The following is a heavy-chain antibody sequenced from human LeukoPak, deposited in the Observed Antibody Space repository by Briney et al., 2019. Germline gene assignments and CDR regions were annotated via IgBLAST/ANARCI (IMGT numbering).Heavy chain of an antibody. CDR1: GFTFSNYN. CDR3: ARAGGVPITGSGYPNWFDP. D-gene: IGHD3-22*01. V-gene: IGHV3-21*01. J-gene: IGHJ5*02. Sequence: GGSLRLSCAVPGFTFSNYNMNWVRQAPGKGLEWISSITSSSSYKFYADSVKGRFTISRDNAKNSLYLQMNSLRAEDTAVYYCARAGGVPITGSGYPNWFDPWGQGTLVTVSS. CDR2: ITSSSSYK.